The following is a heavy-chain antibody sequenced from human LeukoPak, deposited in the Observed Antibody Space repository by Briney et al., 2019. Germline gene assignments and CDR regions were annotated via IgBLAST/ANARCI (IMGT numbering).Heavy chain of an antibody. CDR3: ARVKRDCSGGSCYSYDY. Sequence: GGSLRLSCAASGFTFSSYAMSWVRQAPGKGLEWVSAISGSGGSTYYADSVRGRFTISRDNSKNTLYLQMNSLRAEDTAVYYCARVKRDCSGGSCYSYDYWGQGTLVTVSS. V-gene: IGHV3-23*01. J-gene: IGHJ4*02. CDR2: ISGSGGST. D-gene: IGHD2-15*01. CDR1: GFTFSSYA.